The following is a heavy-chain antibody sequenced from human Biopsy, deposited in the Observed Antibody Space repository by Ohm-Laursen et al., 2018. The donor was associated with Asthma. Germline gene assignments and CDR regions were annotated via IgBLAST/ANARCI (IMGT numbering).Heavy chain of an antibody. D-gene: IGHD3-16*01. CDR3: ARIKIRIGAGTDRYFDL. J-gene: IGHJ2*01. Sequence: PSVKVSCKASGYPFTDYYVHWVRQAPGQGLEWMGRIDPNSVGTNYAQKFLGRVTMTRDTSVNTTFMVLSRLRSDDTAVYYCARIKIRIGAGTDRYFDLWGRGTLVTVSS. CDR2: IDPNSVGT. V-gene: IGHV1-2*06. CDR1: GYPFTDYY.